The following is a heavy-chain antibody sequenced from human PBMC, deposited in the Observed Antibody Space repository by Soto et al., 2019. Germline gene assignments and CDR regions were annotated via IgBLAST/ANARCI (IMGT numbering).Heavy chain of an antibody. D-gene: IGHD6-13*01. CDR1: GFTFSIYA. CDR2: ISGSGGST. CDR3: AKGLAAAGTFFDY. J-gene: IGHJ4*02. V-gene: IGHV3-23*01. Sequence: PGGSLRLSCAASGFTFSIYAMSWVRQAPGKGLEWVSAISGSGGSTYYADSVKGRFTISRDNSKNTLYLQMNSLRAEDTAVYYCAKGLAAAGTFFDYWGQGTLVTVSS.